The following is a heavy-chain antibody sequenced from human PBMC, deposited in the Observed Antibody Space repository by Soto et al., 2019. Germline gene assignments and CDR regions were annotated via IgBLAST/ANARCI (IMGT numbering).Heavy chain of an antibody. J-gene: IGHJ3*02. CDR2: ISNGSRSI. V-gene: IGHV3-48*01. D-gene: IGHD2-2*01. Sequence: EVQVAESGGGLVQPGGSLRLSCAASGFAFSSNAMNWVRQAPGKGLEWISYISNGSRSIYYADSVKGRFTISRDNAKTSPSRQMNSVRAEDTAVYYCARGRRSCFSTICPFAAFDMWGQRTVVTVSS. CDR1: GFAFSSNA. CDR3: ARGRRSCFSTICPFAAFDM.